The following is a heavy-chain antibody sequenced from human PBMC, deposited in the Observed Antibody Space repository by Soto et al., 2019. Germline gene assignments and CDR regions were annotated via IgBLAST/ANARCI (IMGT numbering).Heavy chain of an antibody. CDR1: GGSISSTSYY. Sequence: SETLSLTCTVSGGSISSTSYYWGWIRQPPGKGLEWIGYMYHSGSTYYNPSLKSRVTISIDRSKNQFSLKLSSVTAADTAVYYCARVPDYWGQGTLVTVSS. J-gene: IGHJ4*02. CDR2: MYHSGST. D-gene: IGHD2-2*01. V-gene: IGHV4-39*07. CDR3: ARVPDY.